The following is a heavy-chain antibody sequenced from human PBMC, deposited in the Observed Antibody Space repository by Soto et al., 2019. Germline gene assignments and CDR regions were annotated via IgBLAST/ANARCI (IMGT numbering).Heavy chain of an antibody. D-gene: IGHD2-2*02. CDR1: GYSFTSYW. CDR3: ARLFGDCGSTSCYTPYYYYGMDV. V-gene: IGHV5-10-1*01. CDR2: IDPSDSYT. Sequence: GESLKISCKGSGYSFTSYWISWVRQMPGKGLEWMGRIDPSDSYTNYSPSFQGHVTISADKSISTAYLQWSSLKASDTAMYYCARLFGDCGSTSCYTPYYYYGMDVWGQGTTVTVSS. J-gene: IGHJ6*02.